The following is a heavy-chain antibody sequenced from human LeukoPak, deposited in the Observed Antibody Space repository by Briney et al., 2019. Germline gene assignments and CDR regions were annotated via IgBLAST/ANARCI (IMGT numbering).Heavy chain of an antibody. CDR3: ARDRAYYESSGYHPFDY. J-gene: IGHJ4*02. CDR1: GFTFSSYW. D-gene: IGHD3-22*01. Sequence: GGSLRLSCAASGFTFSSYWMSWVCQAPGKGLECVANIKQDGSEKYYVDSVKGRFTISRDNAMNSLYLQMNSLRAEDTAVYYCARDRAYYESSGYHPFDYWGQGTLVTVSS. CDR2: IKQDGSEK. V-gene: IGHV3-7*01.